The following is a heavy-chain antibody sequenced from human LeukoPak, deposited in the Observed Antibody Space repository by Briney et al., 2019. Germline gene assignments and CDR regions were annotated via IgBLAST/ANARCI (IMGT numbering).Heavy chain of an antibody. J-gene: IGHJ4*02. D-gene: IGHD5-12*01. CDR2: IYSGGTT. V-gene: IGHV3-53*01. Sequence: GGSLRLSCAASGFTVSSNYMSWVRQAPGKGLEWVSVIYSGGTTYYADSVKGRFTISRDNSKNTLYLQMNSLRAEDTAVYYCARWNRDSGYEKIDYWGQGTLVTVSS. CDR3: ARWNRDSGYEKIDY. CDR1: GFTVSSNY.